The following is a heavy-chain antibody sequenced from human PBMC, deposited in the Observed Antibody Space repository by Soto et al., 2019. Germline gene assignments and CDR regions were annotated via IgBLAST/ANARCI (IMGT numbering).Heavy chain of an antibody. Sequence: GGSLRLSCAASGFTFSSYSMNWVRQAPGKGLEWVSSISSSSSYIYYADSVKGRFTISRDNAKNSLYLQMNSPRAEDTAVYYCARDPRTITIFGVVTSENWFDPWGQGTLVTVSS. V-gene: IGHV3-21*01. CDR1: GFTFSSYS. J-gene: IGHJ5*02. CDR3: ARDPRTITIFGVVTSENWFDP. CDR2: ISSSSSYI. D-gene: IGHD3-3*01.